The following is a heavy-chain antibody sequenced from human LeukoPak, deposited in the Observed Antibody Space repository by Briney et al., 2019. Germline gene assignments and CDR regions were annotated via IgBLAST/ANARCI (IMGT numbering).Heavy chain of an antibody. D-gene: IGHD1-14*01. CDR1: GYTFTGYY. CDR3: ARELINFHDHTNTGFFDS. Sequence: GASVKVSCKISGYTFTGYYIHLLRQAPGQRHEWMAWIDPNSGATNYAHKFEGRVTMTRDTSISTAYMEVSSLRSDDTAVYYCARELINFHDHTNTGFFDSWGQGTLVTVSS. J-gene: IGHJ4*03. V-gene: IGHV1-2*02. CDR2: IDPNSGAT.